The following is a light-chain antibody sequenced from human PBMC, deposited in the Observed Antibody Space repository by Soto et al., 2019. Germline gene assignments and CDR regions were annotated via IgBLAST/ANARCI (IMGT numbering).Light chain of an antibody. CDR2: WAS. J-gene: IGKJ3*01. CDR3: QKYYSTPFT. CDR1: QTIFYTSSNKNY. V-gene: IGKV4-1*01. Sequence: DIVLTQSPDSLAVSLGERATIHCKSSQTIFYTSSNKNYLAWYQQRPGQPPKLLIYWASDRESGVPNRFSGSGSGTDFTPTISGLQAEDVAVYYCQKYYSTPFTFGPGTRLDIK.